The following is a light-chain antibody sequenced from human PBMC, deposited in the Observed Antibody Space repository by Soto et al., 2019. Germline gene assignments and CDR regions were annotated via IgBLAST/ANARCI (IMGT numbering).Light chain of an antibody. CDR3: QHYCSPPLT. V-gene: IGKV3-20*01. J-gene: IGKJ4*01. CDR1: QSVSSNS. CDR2: GAS. Sequence: EIVLTQSPGTLSLSPGERATLSCRASQSVSSNSLAWYQHTPGQAPRVLIFGASRRATGIPDRFSGSGSGTDFTLTISRLESEDFAVYYCQHYCSPPLTFGGGTKVEI.